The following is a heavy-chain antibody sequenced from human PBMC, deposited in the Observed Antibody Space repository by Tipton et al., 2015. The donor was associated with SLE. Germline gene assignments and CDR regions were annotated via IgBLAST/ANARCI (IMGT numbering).Heavy chain of an antibody. Sequence: SLRLSCAASGFTFSAYEMNWVRQAPGKGLEWVSYISSSGSTVYYADSVKGRFTIFRDNAKNSLYLQMSSLRAEDTAVYYCAREDFGEAFDIWGQGTMVTVSS. D-gene: IGHD2/OR15-2a*01. CDR2: ISSSGSTV. CDR1: GFTFSAYE. CDR3: AREDFGEAFDI. J-gene: IGHJ3*02. V-gene: IGHV3-48*03.